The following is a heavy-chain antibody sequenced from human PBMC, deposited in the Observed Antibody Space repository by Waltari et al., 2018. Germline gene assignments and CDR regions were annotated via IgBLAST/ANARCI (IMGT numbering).Heavy chain of an antibody. CDR1: GFSLGTYG. D-gene: IGHD3-10*01. Sequence: QVQLVESGGGVVQPGGSLRLSCAASGFSLGTYGMHWVRQAPGKGLEGVARIFFGWGYSFYADSVSGRFTISRDNSKNTLYLDINSLRLDDTAIYYCAKDAFGNTYLDHWGQGTLVTVSS. V-gene: IGHV3-30*02. CDR3: AKDAFGNTYLDH. CDR2: IFFGWGYS. J-gene: IGHJ4*02.